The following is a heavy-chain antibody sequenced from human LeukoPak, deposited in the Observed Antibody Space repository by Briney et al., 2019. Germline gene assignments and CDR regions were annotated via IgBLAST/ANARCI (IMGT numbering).Heavy chain of an antibody. CDR1: GGSISSYY. CDR3: ARAATGTTNWFDP. J-gene: IGHJ5*02. D-gene: IGHD1-7*01. Sequence: SETLSLTCTVSGGSISSYYWSWIRQPPGKGLEWIGYIYYSGSTNYNPSLKSRVTISVDTSKNQYSLKLSSVTAADTAVYYCARAATGTTNWFDPWGQGTQVTVST. CDR2: IYYSGST. V-gene: IGHV4-59*01.